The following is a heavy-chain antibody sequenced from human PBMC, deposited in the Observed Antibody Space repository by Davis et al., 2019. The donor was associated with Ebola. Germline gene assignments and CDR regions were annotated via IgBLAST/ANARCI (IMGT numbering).Heavy chain of an antibody. CDR3: ARGRTGSDHPRLDS. CDR1: GGSISSSNW. D-gene: IGHD7-27*01. V-gene: IGHV4-4*02. CDR2: IYHSGST. J-gene: IGHJ4*02. Sequence: MPSETLSLTCAVSGGSISSSNWWRWVRQPPGKGLEWIGEIYHSGSTNYNPSLKSRVTISVDKSKNQFSLKLSSVTAADTAVYFCARGRTGSDHPRLDSWGQGTLVTVSS.